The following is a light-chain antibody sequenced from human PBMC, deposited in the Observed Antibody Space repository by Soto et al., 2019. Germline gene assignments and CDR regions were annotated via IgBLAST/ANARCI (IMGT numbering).Light chain of an antibody. CDR1: QSISTW. J-gene: IGKJ3*01. V-gene: IGKV1-5*01. CDR3: QQYDNIPLT. Sequence: DIQMTQSPSTLSASVGDGVTITCRASQSISTWLAWYQQKPGKAPKLLIYDASTLESGVPSRFSGSGSGTEFTLTISSLQPDDFATYYCQQYDNIPLTFGPGTKVDIK. CDR2: DAS.